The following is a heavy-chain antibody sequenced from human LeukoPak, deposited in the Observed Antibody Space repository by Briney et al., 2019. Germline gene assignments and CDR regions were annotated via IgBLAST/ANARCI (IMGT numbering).Heavy chain of an antibody. J-gene: IGHJ4*02. CDR3: ARPDYYDSSAVN. D-gene: IGHD3-22*01. Sequence: SETLSLTCTVSGGSISSSSYYWGWIRQPPGKGLEWIGSIYYSGSTYYNPSLKSRVTISVDTSKNQFSLKLSSVTAADTAVYYCARPDYYDSSAVNWGQGTLVTVSS. CDR2: IYYSGST. V-gene: IGHV4-39*01. CDR1: GGSISSSSYY.